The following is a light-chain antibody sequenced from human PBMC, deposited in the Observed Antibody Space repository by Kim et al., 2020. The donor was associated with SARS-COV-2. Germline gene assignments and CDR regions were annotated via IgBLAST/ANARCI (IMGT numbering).Light chain of an antibody. Sequence: QSVLTQPPTVSAAPGQKVSISCSGSNSNIGSTYVSWYQHLPGTAPKLLIYDNYKRPSGIPDRFSGSKSGTSGTLGITGLQTGDEADYYCAAWDRSLSGVVFGGGTQLTVL. J-gene: IGLJ3*02. CDR3: AAWDRSLSGVV. CDR1: NSNIGSTY. CDR2: DNY. V-gene: IGLV1-51*01.